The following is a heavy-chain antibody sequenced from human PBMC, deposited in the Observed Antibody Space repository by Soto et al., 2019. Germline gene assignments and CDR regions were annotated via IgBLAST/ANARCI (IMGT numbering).Heavy chain of an antibody. J-gene: IGHJ3*02. Sequence: GASVKVSCKASGGTFSSYAISWVRQAPGQGLEWMGGIIPIFGTANYAQKFQGRVTITADESTSTAYMELSSLRSEDTAVYYCARGTGYSIKRDAFDIWGQGTMVTVSS. V-gene: IGHV1-69*13. CDR1: GGTFSSYA. D-gene: IGHD6-13*01. CDR2: IIPIFGTA. CDR3: ARGTGYSIKRDAFDI.